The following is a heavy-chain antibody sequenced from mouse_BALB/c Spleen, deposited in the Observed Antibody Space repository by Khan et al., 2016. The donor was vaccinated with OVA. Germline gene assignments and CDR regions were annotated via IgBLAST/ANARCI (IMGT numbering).Heavy chain of an antibody. CDR3: ARTGRIKY. J-gene: IGHJ2*01. D-gene: IGHD1-1*01. CDR2: ISYSGST. V-gene: IGHV3-2*02. CDR1: GYSITSGYG. Sequence: EVQLVETGPGLVKPSQSLSLTCTVTGYSITSGYGWNWIRWFPGNKLEWMGYISYSGSTNYNPSLKSRISITRDTSKNQFFLQLNSVTTEDTATYYCARTGRIKYWGQGTTLTVSS.